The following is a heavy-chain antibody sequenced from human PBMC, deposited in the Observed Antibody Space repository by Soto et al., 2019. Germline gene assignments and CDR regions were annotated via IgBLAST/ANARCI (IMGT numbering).Heavy chain of an antibody. CDR3: ARMGSGSQNWFAP. V-gene: IGHV1-46*01. CDR2: INPSGGST. D-gene: IGHD1-26*01. CDR1: GYTFTSYY. J-gene: IGHJ5*02. Sequence: ASVKVSCKESGYTFTSYYMHWVRQAPGQGLECMGIINPSGGSTSYAQKFQGRVTMTRXTXXSXXXMXLXXLRXEXTAVYYCARMGSGSQNWFAPWGQGTLVTVST.